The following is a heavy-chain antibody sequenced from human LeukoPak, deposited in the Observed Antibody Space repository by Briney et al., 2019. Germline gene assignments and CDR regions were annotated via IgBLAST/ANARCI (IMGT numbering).Heavy chain of an antibody. Sequence: SETLSLTCTVSGGSISSYYCSWVRHPPGKGLEWIGYIYYSGSTNYNPSLKSRVTISVDKSKNQLSLKLRSLTAADPAVYYCARMGSEYYYYYMDVSGKGTTVTVSS. CDR3: ARMGSEYYYYYMDV. CDR2: IYYSGST. V-gene: IGHV4-59*08. CDR1: GGSISSYY. D-gene: IGHD3-10*01. J-gene: IGHJ6*03.